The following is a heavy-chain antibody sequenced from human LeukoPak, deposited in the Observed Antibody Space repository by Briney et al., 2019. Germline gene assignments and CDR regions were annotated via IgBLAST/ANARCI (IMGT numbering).Heavy chain of an antibody. D-gene: IGHD4-17*01. CDR3: AKATSRMTTVTSPLGY. CDR1: GFTFSSYA. V-gene: IGHV3-23*01. J-gene: IGHJ4*02. CDR2: ISGSGGGT. Sequence: GGPLRLSCAASGFTFSSYAMNWVRQAPGKGLEWLSAISGSGGGTYYADSVKGRFTISRDNSKNTLYLQMNSLRAEDTAVYYCAKATSRMTTVTSPLGYWGQGTLVTVSS.